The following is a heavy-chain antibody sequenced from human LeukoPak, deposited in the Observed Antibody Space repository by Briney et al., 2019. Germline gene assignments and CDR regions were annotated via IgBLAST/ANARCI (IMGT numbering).Heavy chain of an antibody. CDR1: GGSISTYY. Sequence: PETLSLTCTVSGGSISTYYWSWIRQSPGKGLEWIGFVHYSGSTNYNPSLKSRVTMSVDTSKNQFSLRLSSVTAADTAVYYCARDRYYYDSSASPFDYWGQGTLVTVSS. J-gene: IGHJ4*02. CDR3: ARDRYYYDSSASPFDY. V-gene: IGHV4-59*12. CDR2: VHYSGST. D-gene: IGHD3-22*01.